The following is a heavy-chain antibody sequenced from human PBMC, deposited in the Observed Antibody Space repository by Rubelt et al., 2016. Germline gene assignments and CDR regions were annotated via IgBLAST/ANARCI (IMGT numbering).Heavy chain of an antibody. V-gene: IGHV1-69*04. D-gene: IGHD5-24*01. CDR2: IIPILGIA. J-gene: IGHJ4*02. Sequence: QVQLVQSGAEVKKPGSSVKVSCKASGGTFSSYAISWVRQAPGQGLEWMGRIIPILGIANYAQKFQGRVTITVDKSTSTAYMELSSLRSEDTAVYYCARMLKRRDGYNLSYWGQGTLVTVSS. CDR3: ARMLKRRDGYNLSY. CDR1: GGTFSSYA.